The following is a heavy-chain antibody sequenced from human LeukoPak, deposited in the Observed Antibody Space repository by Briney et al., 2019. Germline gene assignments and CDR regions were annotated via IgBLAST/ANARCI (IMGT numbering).Heavy chain of an antibody. CDR3: ARHPEYYDILTGFRYYFDY. V-gene: IGHV4-59*01. Sequence: SETLSLTCIVSGGSINSYYWSWIRQPPGKDLEWIGYTYYSGSTNYNPSLKSRVTISVDTSRNQFSLKLSSVTAADTAVYYCARHPEYYDILTGFRYYFDYWGQGTLVTVSS. D-gene: IGHD3-9*01. CDR2: TYYSGST. CDR1: GGSINSYY. J-gene: IGHJ4*02.